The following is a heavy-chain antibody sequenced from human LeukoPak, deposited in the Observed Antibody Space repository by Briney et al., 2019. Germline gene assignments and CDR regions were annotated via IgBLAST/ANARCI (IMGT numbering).Heavy chain of an antibody. V-gene: IGHV3-15*01. Sequence: PGGSLRLSCAASGFTFSNAWMSWVRQAPGKGLEWVGRIKSKTNGGTTDYAAPVKGRFTISRDDSKNTLYLQMNNLKTEDTAVYYCTTEGHSSGWYFDYWGQGTLVTVSS. D-gene: IGHD6-19*01. J-gene: IGHJ4*02. CDR3: TTEGHSSGWYFDY. CDR1: GFTFSNAW. CDR2: IKSKTNGGTT.